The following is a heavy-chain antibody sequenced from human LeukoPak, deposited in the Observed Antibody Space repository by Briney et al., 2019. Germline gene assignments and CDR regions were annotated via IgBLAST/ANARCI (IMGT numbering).Heavy chain of an antibody. CDR1: GFTFSSYA. J-gene: IGHJ3*02. V-gene: IGHV3-23*01. D-gene: IGHD3-22*01. CDR3: ARDTPYYYDSSGDAFDI. Sequence: GALSLSCAASGFTFSSYAMSWVRQAPGKGLEWVSAISGSGGSTYYADSVKGRFTISRDNSKNTLYLQMNSLRAEDTAVYYCARDTPYYYDSSGDAFDIWGQGTMVTVSS. CDR2: ISGSGGST.